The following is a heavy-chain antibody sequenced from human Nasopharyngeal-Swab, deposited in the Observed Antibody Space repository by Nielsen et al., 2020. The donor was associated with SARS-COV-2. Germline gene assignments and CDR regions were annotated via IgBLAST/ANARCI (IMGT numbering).Heavy chain of an antibody. CDR2: MNPNSGNT. CDR3: ARDDYDILTGYYTGGIY. D-gene: IGHD3-9*01. J-gene: IGHJ4*02. V-gene: IGHV1-8*01. Sequence: WVRQAPGQGLEWMGWMNPNSGNTGYAQKFQGRVTMTRNTSISTAYMELRSLRSDDTAVYYWARDDYDILTGYYTGGIYWGQGTLVTVSS.